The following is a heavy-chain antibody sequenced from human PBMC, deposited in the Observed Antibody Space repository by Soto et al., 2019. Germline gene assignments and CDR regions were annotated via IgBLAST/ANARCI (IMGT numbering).Heavy chain of an antibody. CDR2: IIPIFGTA. J-gene: IGHJ4*02. D-gene: IGHD3-9*01. V-gene: IGHV1-69*13. Sequence: SVKVSCKASGGTFSSYAISWVRQAPGQGLEWMGGIIPIFGTANYAQKFQGRVTITADESTSTAYMELSSLRSEDTAVYYCARIYYDILTGYYSPPYYFDYWGQGTLVTVSS. CDR1: GGTFSSYA. CDR3: ARIYYDILTGYYSPPYYFDY.